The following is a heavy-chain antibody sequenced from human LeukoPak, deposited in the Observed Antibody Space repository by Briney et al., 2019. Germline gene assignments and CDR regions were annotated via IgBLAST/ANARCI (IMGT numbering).Heavy chain of an antibody. CDR1: GGSFSGYY. D-gene: IGHD6-13*01. J-gene: IGHJ6*02. Sequence: SETLSLTCAVYGGSFSGYYWSWIRQPPGKGLEWIGEVNHSGSTNYNPSLKSRVTISVDTSKNQFSLKLSSVTAADTAVYYCARFPRRGSSWYGPPYYYYGMDVWGQGTTVTVSS. CDR2: VNHSGST. V-gene: IGHV4-34*01. CDR3: ARFPRRGSSWYGPPYYYYGMDV.